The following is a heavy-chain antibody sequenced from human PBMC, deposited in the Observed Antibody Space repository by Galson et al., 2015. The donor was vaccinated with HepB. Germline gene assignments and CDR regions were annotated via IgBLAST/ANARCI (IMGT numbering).Heavy chain of an antibody. J-gene: IGHJ4*02. CDR3: ARSLPGGWYYFDD. V-gene: IGHV1-46*01. Sequence: SVKVSCKASGYTFTSYYMHWVRQAPGQGLEWMGVINPSGGSTNYAQNFQGRVTMTRDTSTTLVYMELTSLKSDDTAVYYCARSLPGGWYYFDDWGQGALVTVSS. CDR2: INPSGGST. CDR1: GYTFTSYY. D-gene: IGHD3-16*01.